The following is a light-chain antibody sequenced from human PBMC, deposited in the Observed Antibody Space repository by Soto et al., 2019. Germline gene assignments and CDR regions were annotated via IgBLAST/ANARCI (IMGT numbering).Light chain of an antibody. Sequence: IVWTQCPGTLSLSPGERATLSCRASQSVSSSYLAWYQRKPGQAPRLLIYGASSRDTGIPDRFSGSGSGTDFTLTISRLEPEDFAVYYCQQYGSTPRTFGQGTQVDIK. CDR2: GAS. V-gene: IGKV3-20*01. CDR1: QSVSSSY. CDR3: QQYGSTPRT. J-gene: IGKJ1*01.